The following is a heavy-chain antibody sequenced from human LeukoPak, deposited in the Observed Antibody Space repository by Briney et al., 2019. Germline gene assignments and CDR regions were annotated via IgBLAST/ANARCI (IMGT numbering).Heavy chain of an antibody. CDR2: ISSSSSYI. V-gene: IGHV3-21*01. CDR3: ARGGELDFDY. J-gene: IGHJ4*02. D-gene: IGHD1-26*01. Sequence: YPGGSLRLSCAASGFTFDDYAMHWVRQAPGKGLEWVSSISSSSSYIYYADSVKGRFTISRDNAKNSLYLQMNSLRAEDTAVYYCARGGELDFDYWGQGTLVTVSS. CDR1: GFTFDDYA.